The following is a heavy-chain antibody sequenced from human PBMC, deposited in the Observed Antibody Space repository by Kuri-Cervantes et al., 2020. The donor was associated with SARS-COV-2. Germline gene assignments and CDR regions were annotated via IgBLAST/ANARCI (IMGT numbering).Heavy chain of an antibody. V-gene: IGHV1-8*02. CDR2: VKTNSGNT. Sequence: ASVKVSCKASGGTFSSYAISWVRQAPGQGLEWMGMVKTNSGNTLYAQTFRDRVTMTRDTSTSTVYMELSSLTSEDTAIYYCYCAPKEGFDSWGQGTLVTVSS. J-gene: IGHJ4*02. CDR1: GGTFSSYA. D-gene: IGHD2-21*01. CDR3: YCAPKEGFDS.